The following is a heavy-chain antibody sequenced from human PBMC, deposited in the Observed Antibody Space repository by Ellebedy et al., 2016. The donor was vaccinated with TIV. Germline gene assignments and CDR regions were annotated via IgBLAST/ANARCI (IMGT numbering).Heavy chain of an antibody. CDR3: ARHGIHLWFDP. J-gene: IGHJ5*02. D-gene: IGHD3-3*02. CDR2: FSSSGRT. CDR1: GGSNSSSS. Sequence: MPSETLSLTCTVSGGSNSSSSWSWFRQPPGKGLEWIGYFSSSGRTDYNPSLKSRVAFSVDTSKNHISLNLTSVTAADTAVYYCARHGIHLWFDPWGQGTLVIVSS. V-gene: IGHV4-59*08.